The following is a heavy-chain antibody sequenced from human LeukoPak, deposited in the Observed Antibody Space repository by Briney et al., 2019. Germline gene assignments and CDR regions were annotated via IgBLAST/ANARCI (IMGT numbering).Heavy chain of an antibody. Sequence: GGSLRLSCAASGFTFSSYAMSWVRQAPGNGLEWVSAISGSGGSTYYADSVKGRFTISRDNSKNTLYLEMNSLRAEDTAVYYCVKGTCSGGRCYLHYFDSWGQGTLVTVSS. V-gene: IGHV3-23*01. J-gene: IGHJ4*02. D-gene: IGHD2-15*01. CDR1: GFTFSSYA. CDR2: ISGSGGST. CDR3: VKGTCSGGRCYLHYFDS.